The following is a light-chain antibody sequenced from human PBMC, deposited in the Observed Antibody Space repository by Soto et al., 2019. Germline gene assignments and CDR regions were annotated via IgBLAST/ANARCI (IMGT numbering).Light chain of an antibody. CDR3: SSITNTDTLV. CDR2: EGR. J-gene: IGLJ1*01. Sequence: QSALTQPASVSGSPGQSITISCTGTSSDVGFYNYVSWYQQNPGKAPKLMIYEGRNRPSGVSNRFSGSKSDNTASLTISGLQAEDEADYYCSSITNTDTLVFGTGTKLTVL. V-gene: IGLV2-14*01. CDR1: SSDVGFYNY.